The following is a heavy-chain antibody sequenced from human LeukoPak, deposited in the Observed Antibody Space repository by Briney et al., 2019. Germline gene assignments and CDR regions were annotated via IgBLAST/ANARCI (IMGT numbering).Heavy chain of an antibody. CDR1: GYTLTELS. V-gene: IGHV1-24*01. D-gene: IGHD3-22*01. J-gene: IGHJ3*02. Sequence: ASVKVSCKVSGYTLTELSMHWVRQAPGKGLEWMGGFDPEDGETIYAQKFQGRVTMTEDTSTDTAYMELSSLRSEDTAVYYCATQGYYYDIRDAFGIWGQGTMVTVSS. CDR2: FDPEDGET. CDR3: ATQGYYYDIRDAFGI.